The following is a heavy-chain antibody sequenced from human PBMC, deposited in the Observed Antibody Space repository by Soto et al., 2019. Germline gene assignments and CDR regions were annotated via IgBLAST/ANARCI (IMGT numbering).Heavy chain of an antibody. V-gene: IGHV1-69*06. J-gene: IGHJ6*02. CDR3: ARVYSSSWYYYYYGMDV. CDR1: GGTFSSYA. D-gene: IGHD6-13*01. Sequence: SVKVSCKASGGTFSSYAISWVRQAPGQGLEWMGGIIPIFGTANYAQKFQGRVTITADKSTSTAYMELSSLRSEDTAVYYCARVYSSSWYYYYYGMDVWGQGTTVTVSS. CDR2: IIPIFGTA.